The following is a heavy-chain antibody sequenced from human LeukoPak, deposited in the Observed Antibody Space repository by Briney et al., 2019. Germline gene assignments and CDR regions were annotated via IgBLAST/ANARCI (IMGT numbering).Heavy chain of an antibody. J-gene: IGHJ4*02. Sequence: ASVKVSCKTSGYTFTSYDVNWFRQATGQGLEWMGWMNPNSGNTGYAQNFQGRVSLTRDTSISTAYMELSSLRSEDTAVYYCAKNPAQTGELDSWGQGTLVTVSS. D-gene: IGHD7-27*01. CDR2: MNPNSGNT. V-gene: IGHV1-8*01. CDR1: GYTFTSYD. CDR3: AKNPAQTGELDS.